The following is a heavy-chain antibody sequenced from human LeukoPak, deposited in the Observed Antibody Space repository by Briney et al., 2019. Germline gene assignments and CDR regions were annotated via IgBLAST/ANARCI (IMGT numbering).Heavy chain of an antibody. CDR3: ARDSPYGDYDAFDI. D-gene: IGHD4-17*01. V-gene: IGHV3-7*01. J-gene: IGHJ3*02. CDR2: IKQDGSEK. CDR1: GFTFSSYW. Sequence: GGSLRLSCAASGFTFSSYWMSWVRQAPGKGLEWVANIKQDGSEKYYVDSVKGRFTISRDNAKNSLYLQMNSPRAEDTAVYYCARDSPYGDYDAFDIWGQGTMVTVSS.